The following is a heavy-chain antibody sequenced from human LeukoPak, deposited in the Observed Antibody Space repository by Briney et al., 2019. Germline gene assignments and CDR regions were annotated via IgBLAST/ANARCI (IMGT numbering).Heavy chain of an antibody. J-gene: IGHJ5*02. D-gene: IGHD2-2*02. V-gene: IGHV4-39*01. CDR3: ARHRSPNYCSSTSCYSFGWFDP. Sequence: SETLSLTCTVSGGSINSSSYYWGWIRQPPGKGLEWIGSIYYSGSTYYNPSLKSRVTISVDTSKNQFSLKLSSVTAADTAVYYCARHRSPNYCSSTSCYSFGWFDPWGQGTLVTVSS. CDR1: GGSINSSSYY. CDR2: IYYSGST.